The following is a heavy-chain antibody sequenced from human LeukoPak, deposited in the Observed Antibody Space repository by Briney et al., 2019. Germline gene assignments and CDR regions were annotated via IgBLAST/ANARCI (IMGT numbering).Heavy chain of an antibody. CDR3: ARDIWGSST. V-gene: IGHV4-30-2*01. D-gene: IGHD3-16*01. CDR2: IYHSGGT. Sequence: SETLSLTCVVSGASISSGGYSWSWIRQPPGKGLEWIGCIYHSGGTHYNPSLKSRVTMSVDMSKNQISLNLNSVTAADTAVYYCARDIWGSSTWGPGTLVTVSS. CDR1: GASISSGGYS. J-gene: IGHJ5*02.